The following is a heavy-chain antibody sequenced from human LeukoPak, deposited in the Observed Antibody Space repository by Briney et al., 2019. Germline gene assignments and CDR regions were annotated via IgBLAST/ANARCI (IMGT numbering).Heavy chain of an antibody. D-gene: IGHD3-10*02. CDR1: GFTFSSYG. Sequence: PGRSLRLSCAASGFTFSSYGMHWVRQAPGKGLEWVAVISYDGSNKYYADSVKGRFTISRDNSKNTLYLQMNSLRAEDTAVYYCAKSISIVRGVIILEDAFDIWGQGTMVTVSS. V-gene: IGHV3-30*18. CDR3: AKSISIVRGVIILEDAFDI. J-gene: IGHJ3*02. CDR2: ISYDGSNK.